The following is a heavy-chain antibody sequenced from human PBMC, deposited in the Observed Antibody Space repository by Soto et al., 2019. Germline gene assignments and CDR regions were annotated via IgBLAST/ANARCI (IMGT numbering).Heavy chain of an antibody. Sequence: QVQLVQSGAEVKKPGSSVKVSCKASGVTFSSYAISWVRQAPGQGLEWMGGIIPIFGTANYAQKFQGRVTITADESTSTAYMELSSLRSEDKAVYYCAREGPDYGDYAAFDIWGQGKMVTVSS. J-gene: IGHJ3*02. CDR3: AREGPDYGDYAAFDI. V-gene: IGHV1-69*01. CDR1: GVTFSSYA. D-gene: IGHD4-17*01. CDR2: IIPIFGTA.